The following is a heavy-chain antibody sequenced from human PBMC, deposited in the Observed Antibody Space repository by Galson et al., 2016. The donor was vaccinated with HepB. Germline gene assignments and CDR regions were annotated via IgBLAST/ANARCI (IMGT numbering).Heavy chain of an antibody. V-gene: IGHV1-18*01. CDR1: GYTFSTYG. D-gene: IGHD5-18*01. J-gene: IGHJ3*01. CDR3: AREKTPMENDALDF. CDR2: ISANNGLT. Sequence: SVKVSCKASGYTFSTYGIIWVRQAPGQGLEWVGWISANNGLTNYAQNFQGRVTMTADRSTNTVYMELRSLRSDDTAVYFCAREKTPMENDALDFWGQGTMVTISS.